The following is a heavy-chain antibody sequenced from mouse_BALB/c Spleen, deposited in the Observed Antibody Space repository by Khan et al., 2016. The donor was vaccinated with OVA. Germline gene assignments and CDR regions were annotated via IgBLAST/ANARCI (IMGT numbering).Heavy chain of an antibody. V-gene: IGHV2-6-7*01. CDR2: IWGDGST. D-gene: IGHD1-1*01. CDR1: GISLNGYG. J-gene: IGHJ2*01. Sequence: QVQLKESGPGLVAPSQSLSITCTVSGISLNGYGVNWVCQPPGKGLEWLGMIWGDGSTDYNSTLKSRLSISKDNSKSQVFLKMNSLQSDDTARYYCASTRYYFGSYYLDYWGQGTTLTVSS. CDR3: ASTRYYFGSYYLDY.